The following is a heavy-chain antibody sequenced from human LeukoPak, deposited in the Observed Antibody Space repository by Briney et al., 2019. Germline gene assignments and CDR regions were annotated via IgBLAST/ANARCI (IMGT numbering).Heavy chain of an antibody. CDR1: GGSISSSSYY. D-gene: IGHD3-10*01. V-gene: IGHV4-39*01. CDR3: ASGPELWFGAHNWIDP. J-gene: IGHJ5*02. CDR2: IYYSGST. Sequence: SETLSLTCTVSGGSISSSSYYWGWIRQPPGKGLEWIGSIYYSGSTYYNPSLKSRVTISVDTSKNQFSLKLSSVTAADTAVYYCASGPELWFGAHNWIDPWGQGTLVTVSS.